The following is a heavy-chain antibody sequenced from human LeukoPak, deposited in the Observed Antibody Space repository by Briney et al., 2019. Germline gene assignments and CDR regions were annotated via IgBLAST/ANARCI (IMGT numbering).Heavy chain of an antibody. D-gene: IGHD2/OR15-2a*01. CDR1: GFTFSDYY. Sequence: PGGSLRLSXAASGFTFSDYYMSWIRQAPGKGLEWVSYISSSGSTIYYADSVKGRFTISRDNAKNSLYLQMNSLRAEDTAVYYCARTSSPPDYYYYMDVWGKGTMVTVSS. CDR2: ISSSGSTI. J-gene: IGHJ6*03. V-gene: IGHV3-11*04. CDR3: ARTSSPPDYYYYMDV.